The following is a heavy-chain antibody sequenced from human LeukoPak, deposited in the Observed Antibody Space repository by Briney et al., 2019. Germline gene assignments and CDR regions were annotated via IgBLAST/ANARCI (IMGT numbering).Heavy chain of an antibody. J-gene: IGHJ6*02. CDR1: GFTFSSYA. Sequence: GGSLRLSCAASGFTFSSYAMTWVRQAPGKGLDWVSAISGSGGNTYYADSVEGRFTIFRDNSKNTLYLLMNSLRAEDTAVYYCAKFLTDIRPYYYGMDVWGQGTTVIVS. V-gene: IGHV3-23*01. CDR2: ISGSGGNT. CDR3: AKFLTDIRPYYYGMDV.